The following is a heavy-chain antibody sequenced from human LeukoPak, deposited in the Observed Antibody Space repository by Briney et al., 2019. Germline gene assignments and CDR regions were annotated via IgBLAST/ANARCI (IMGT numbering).Heavy chain of an antibody. CDR3: ARGRYCSADICSGGDAFDI. CDR2: IYTRGST. V-gene: IGHV4-4*07. CDR1: GGSINNDD. Sequence: SETLSLTCTVSGGSINNDDWSWIRQPAGKGLEWIGRIYTRGSTNYNPSLKSRVTMSVDTSKNQFSLKLSSVTAADTAVYYCARGRYCSADICSGGDAFDIWGQGTMVSVSS. D-gene: IGHD2-15*01. J-gene: IGHJ3*02.